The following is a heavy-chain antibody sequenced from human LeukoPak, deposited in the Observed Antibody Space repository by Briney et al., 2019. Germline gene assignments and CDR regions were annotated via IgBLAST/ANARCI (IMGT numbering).Heavy chain of an antibody. CDR3: ARDRITDFWSGYYTNYFDY. CDR1: GFTFTTNW. CDR2: INQDGSEK. D-gene: IGHD3-3*01. Sequence: GGSLRLSCAASGFTFTTNWMTWVRQAPGKGLEWVATINQDGSEKYYVDSAKGRFTISRDNAKNSLFLQMNSLRAEDTAVYYCARDRITDFWSGYYTNYFDYWGQGTLVTVSS. J-gene: IGHJ4*02. V-gene: IGHV3-7*01.